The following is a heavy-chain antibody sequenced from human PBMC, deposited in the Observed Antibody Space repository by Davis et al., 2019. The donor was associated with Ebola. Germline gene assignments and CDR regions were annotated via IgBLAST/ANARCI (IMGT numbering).Heavy chain of an antibody. D-gene: IGHD6-19*01. J-gene: IGHJ5*02. CDR1: GYSISSGYY. CDR3: ARQGRSGWYGT. Sequence: MPSETLSLTCTVSGYSISSGYYWGWIRQPPGKGLEWIGSIYHSGSTYYNPSLKSRVTISVDTSKNQFSLKLSSVTAADTAVYYCARQGRSGWYGTWGQGTLVTVSS. V-gene: IGHV4-38-2*02. CDR2: IYHSGST.